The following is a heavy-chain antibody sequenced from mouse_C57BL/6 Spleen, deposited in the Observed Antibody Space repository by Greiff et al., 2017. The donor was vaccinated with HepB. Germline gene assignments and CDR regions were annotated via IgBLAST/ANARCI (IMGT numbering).Heavy chain of an antibody. Sequence: QVQLQQSGPELVKPGASVKLSCKASGYTFTSYDINWVKQRPGQGLEWIGWIYPRDGSTKYNETFKGKATLTVDTSSGTAYMELHSLTSEDSAVYFCARGGDGSEFAYWGQGTLVTVSA. CDR3: ARGGDGSEFAY. CDR1: GYTFTSYD. J-gene: IGHJ3*01. V-gene: IGHV1-85*01. CDR2: IYPRDGST. D-gene: IGHD1-1*01.